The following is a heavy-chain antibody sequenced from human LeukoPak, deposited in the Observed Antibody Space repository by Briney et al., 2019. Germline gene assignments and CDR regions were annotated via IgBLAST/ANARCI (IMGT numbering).Heavy chain of an antibody. CDR1: GYTFTGYY. Sequence: GASVKVSCKASGYTFTGYYMHWVRQAPGQGLEWMGWINPNSGGTNYAQKFQGRVTVTRDTSISTAYMELSRLRSDDTAVYYCARVDIVVVVADYWGQGTLVTVSS. V-gene: IGHV1-2*02. D-gene: IGHD2-15*01. J-gene: IGHJ4*02. CDR3: ARVDIVVVVADY. CDR2: INPNSGGT.